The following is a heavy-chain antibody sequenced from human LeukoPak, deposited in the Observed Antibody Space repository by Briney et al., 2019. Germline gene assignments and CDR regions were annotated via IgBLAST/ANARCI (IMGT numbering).Heavy chain of an antibody. CDR3: ARVYYDTSGYYYRGLNYFDY. D-gene: IGHD3-22*01. J-gene: IGHJ4*02. CDR1: GGSISSGSYY. Sequence: SSETLSLTCTVSGGSISSGSYYWSWIRQPAGKGLGWIGRIYTSGSTNYNPSLKSRVTMSVDTSKNQFSLKLSSVTAADTAVYYCARVYYDTSGYYYRGLNYFDYWGQGTLVTVSS. V-gene: IGHV4-61*02. CDR2: IYTSGST.